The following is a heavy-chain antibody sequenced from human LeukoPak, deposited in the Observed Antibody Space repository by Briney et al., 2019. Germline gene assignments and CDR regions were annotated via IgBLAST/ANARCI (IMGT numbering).Heavy chain of an antibody. CDR1: GFTVSGYG. CDR2: ISYDGSHI. CDR3: AKAYRDAFDI. J-gene: IGHJ3*02. V-gene: IGHV3-30*18. Sequence: GGSLRLSCAASGFTVSGYGMHWVRQAPGKGLEWMAVISYDGSHIYYADSVKGRFTISRDSSKNTLYLQMNSLRAEDTAVYYCAKAYRDAFDIWGQGTMVTVSS.